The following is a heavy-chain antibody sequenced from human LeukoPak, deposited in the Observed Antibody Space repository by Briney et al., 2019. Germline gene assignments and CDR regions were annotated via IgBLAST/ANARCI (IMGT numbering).Heavy chain of an antibody. CDR1: GYTFTSYY. J-gene: IGHJ4*02. Sequence: ASVKVSCKASGYTFTSYYMHWVRQAPGHGLEWMAIINPSVGSTSYAQKFQGRVTMTRDTSTSTVYMELSSLRSEDTAVYYCARDSRPSYDSSGYYYPGDYWGQGTLVTVSS. V-gene: IGHV1-46*01. D-gene: IGHD3-22*01. CDR2: INPSVGST. CDR3: ARDSRPSYDSSGYYYPGDY.